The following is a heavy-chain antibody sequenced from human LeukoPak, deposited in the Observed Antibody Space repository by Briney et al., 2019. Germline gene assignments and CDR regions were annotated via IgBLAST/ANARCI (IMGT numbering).Heavy chain of an antibody. CDR3: ARTQGDMSSGYLSPDY. J-gene: IGHJ4*02. Sequence: GASVKVSCKASGGIFSSYAISWVRQAPRQGLEWMGGIIPIFGTANYAQKFQGRVTITADESTSTAYMELSSLRSEDTAVYYCARTQGDMSSGYLSPDYWGQGTLVTVSS. V-gene: IGHV1-69*13. D-gene: IGHD3-22*01. CDR2: IIPIFGTA. CDR1: GGIFSSYA.